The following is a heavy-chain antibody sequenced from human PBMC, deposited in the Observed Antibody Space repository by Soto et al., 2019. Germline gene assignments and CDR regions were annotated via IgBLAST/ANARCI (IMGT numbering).Heavy chain of an antibody. CDR3: ARDTYYGSGSYYTFMPFDY. D-gene: IGHD3-10*01. Sequence: ESGGGLVQPGGSLRLSCAASGFTFRSYEMNWVRQAPGKGLEWVSYISSSGSTIYYADSVKGRFTISRDNAKNSLYLQMNSLRAEDTAVYYCARDTYYGSGSYYTFMPFDYWGQGTLVTVSS. J-gene: IGHJ4*02. CDR2: ISSSGSTI. CDR1: GFTFRSYE. V-gene: IGHV3-48*03.